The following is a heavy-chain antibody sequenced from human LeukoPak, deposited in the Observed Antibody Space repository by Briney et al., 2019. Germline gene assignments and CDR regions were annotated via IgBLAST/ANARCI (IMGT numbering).Heavy chain of an antibody. Sequence: SQTLSLTCTVSGGSISSGDYYWSWIRQPPGKGLEWIGYIYYSGSTYYNPSLKSRVTISLDTSKNQFSLKLSSVTAADTAVFYCARAHCGVDCFSVHSNWFDPWGQGTLVTVSS. CDR1: GGSISSGDYY. J-gene: IGHJ5*02. CDR2: IYYSGST. D-gene: IGHD2-21*02. V-gene: IGHV4-30-4*01. CDR3: ARAHCGVDCFSVHSNWFDP.